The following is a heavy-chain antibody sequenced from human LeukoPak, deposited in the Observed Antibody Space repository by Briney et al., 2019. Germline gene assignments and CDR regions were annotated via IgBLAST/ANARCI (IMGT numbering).Heavy chain of an antibody. CDR1: GFTFTDYW. D-gene: IGHD6-13*01. J-gene: IGHJ4*01. CDR3: ARDGTAAGLYFDL. V-gene: IGHV3-7*01. Sequence: GGSLRLSCAVSGFTFTDYWMNWVRQAPGKGLEWVASIRQDGGEKYYVDSVKGRFTISRDNTKNSQYLQMSALRAEDTAVYYCARDGTAAGLYFDLWGQGTLVTVSS. CDR2: IRQDGGEK.